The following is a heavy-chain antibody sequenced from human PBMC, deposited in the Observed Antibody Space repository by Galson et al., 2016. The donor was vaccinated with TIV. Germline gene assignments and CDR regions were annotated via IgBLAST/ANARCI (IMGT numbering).Heavy chain of an antibody. V-gene: IGHV3-30*02. CDR3: AKDSEYYFDTSGYYFPLDH. CDR1: GFMFSTYG. J-gene: IGHJ4*02. D-gene: IGHD3-22*01. CDR2: IRYDGSEK. Sequence: SLRLSCAASGFMFSTYGMHWVRQSPGKGLEWVAFIRYDGSEKYVADSVKGRFIISRDNSKNMLYLQMNGVRVDDTGLYYCAKDSEYYFDTSGYYFPLDHWGQGTLVTVSS.